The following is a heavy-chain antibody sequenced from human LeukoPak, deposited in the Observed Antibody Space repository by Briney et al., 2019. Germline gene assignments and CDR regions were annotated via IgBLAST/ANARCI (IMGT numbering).Heavy chain of an antibody. J-gene: IGHJ4*02. V-gene: IGHV4-34*01. CDR2: INHSGST. CDR1: GGSFSGYY. D-gene: IGHD5-18*01. Sequence: SETLSLTCAVYGGSFSGYYWSWIRQPPGKGLEWIGEINHSGSTNYSPSLKSRVTISVDTSKNQFSLKLSSVTAADTAVYYCARGYSYVWDFDYWGQGTLVTVSS. CDR3: ARGYSYVWDFDY.